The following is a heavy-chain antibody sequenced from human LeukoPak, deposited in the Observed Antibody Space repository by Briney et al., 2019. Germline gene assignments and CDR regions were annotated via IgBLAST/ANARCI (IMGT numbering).Heavy chain of an antibody. CDR3: ARSYSSSSSRYFQH. D-gene: IGHD6-13*01. CDR1: GGSFSGYY. J-gene: IGHJ1*01. Sequence: KPSETLSLTCAVYGGSFSGYYWSWIRQPPGKGLEWIGEINHSGSTNYNPSLKSRVTISVDTSKNQFSLKLSSVTAADTAVYYCARSYSSSSSRYFQHWGQGTLVTVSS. V-gene: IGHV4-34*01. CDR2: INHSGST.